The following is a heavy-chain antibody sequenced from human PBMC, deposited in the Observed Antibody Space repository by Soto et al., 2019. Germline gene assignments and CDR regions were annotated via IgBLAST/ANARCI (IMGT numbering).Heavy chain of an antibody. J-gene: IGHJ4*01. D-gene: IGHD4-17*01. Sequence: SETLSLTCTVSCGSISSSSYYWGWIRQPPGKGLERVGGIYYGGRTYYNPSFKGRGTISVDTSKNQFSLKLSSVTAADTAVYYCARPATVTSFINDSAPTDSYTLSLHAALPLCTSETLSLTCTVSGGSISSSSYYWG. CDR2: IYYGGRT. CDR1: CGSISSSSYY. V-gene: IGHV4-39*01. CDR3: ARPATVTSFINDSAPTDSYTLSLHAALPLCTSETLSLTCTVSGGSISSSSYY.